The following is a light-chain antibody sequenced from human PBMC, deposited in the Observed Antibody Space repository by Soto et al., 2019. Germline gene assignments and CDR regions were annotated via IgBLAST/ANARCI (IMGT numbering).Light chain of an antibody. CDR3: MQSTDFPRT. J-gene: IGKJ1*01. CDR2: KIS. Sequence: DIVMTQTPFSLSVSLGQPASISCRSSQSLVHRDGNTYLNWLQQRPGQPPRLLLYKISNRFSGVPDRFSGSGSETDFTLKISRVEAEDVGVYYCMQSTDFPRTFGQGTKVDIK. CDR1: QSLVHRDGNTY. V-gene: IGKV2-24*01.